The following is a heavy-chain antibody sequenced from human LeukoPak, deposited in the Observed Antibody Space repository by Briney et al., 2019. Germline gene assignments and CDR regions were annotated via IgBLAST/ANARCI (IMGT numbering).Heavy chain of an antibody. V-gene: IGHV1-18*01. Sequence: ASVKVSCKASGYTFTSYAMNWVRQAPGQGLEWMGWISTYNGNTNYAQKLQGRVTMTTDTSTSIAYMELRSLRSDDTAVYYCAREGSPFYYYYMDVWDKGTTVTVSS. CDR1: GYTFTSYA. D-gene: IGHD2-15*01. CDR3: AREGSPFYYYYMDV. J-gene: IGHJ6*03. CDR2: ISTYNGNT.